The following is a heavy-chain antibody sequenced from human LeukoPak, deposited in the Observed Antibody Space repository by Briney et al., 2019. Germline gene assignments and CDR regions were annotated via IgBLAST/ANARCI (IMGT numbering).Heavy chain of an antibody. Sequence: HPGGSLRLSCAASGFTFSSYWMSWVRQAPGEWLEWVANIKQDGSEKYYVDSVKGRFTISRDNAKNSLYLQMNSLRAEDTAVYYCARDGRYYYDSSGYPYPDYWGQGTLVTVSS. D-gene: IGHD3-22*01. CDR3: ARDGRYYYDSSGYPYPDY. J-gene: IGHJ4*02. CDR2: IKQDGSEK. V-gene: IGHV3-7*01. CDR1: GFTFSSYW.